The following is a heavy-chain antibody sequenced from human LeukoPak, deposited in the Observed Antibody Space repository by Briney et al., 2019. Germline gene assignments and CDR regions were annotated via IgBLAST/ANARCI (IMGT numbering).Heavy chain of an antibody. CDR1: GYTFTSYY. CDR3: ARDGTTVTNGTGY. V-gene: IGHV1-46*01. CDR2: INPSGGST. Sequence: ASVKVSCKASGYTFTSYYMHWVRQAPGQGLEWMGIINPSGGSTIYAQKFQGRVTMTRDMSTSTVYMDLSSLRSEDTAVYYCARDGTTVTNGTGYWGQGTLVTVSS. D-gene: IGHD4-17*01. J-gene: IGHJ4*02.